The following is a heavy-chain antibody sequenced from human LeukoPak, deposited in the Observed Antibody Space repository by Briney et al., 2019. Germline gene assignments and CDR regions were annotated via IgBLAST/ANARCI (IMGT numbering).Heavy chain of an antibody. J-gene: IGHJ4*02. CDR2: ITPSCHT. CDR1: GFTFSIYG. V-gene: IGHV3-23*01. Sequence: GGTLRLSCAASGFTFSIYGMNWVRQAPGKGLEWVSGITPSCHTYYAASVQGRFTIHRDNSKNTLYLQMNRLGAEDTAIYYCGQDWAWGAFGHWGQGTLVTVSS. CDR3: GQDWAWGAFGH. D-gene: IGHD4/OR15-4a*01.